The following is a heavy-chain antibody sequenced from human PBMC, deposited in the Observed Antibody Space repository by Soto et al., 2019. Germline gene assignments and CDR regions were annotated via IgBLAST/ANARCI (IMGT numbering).Heavy chain of an antibody. CDR1: GYTFTGYY. CDR3: ARGGRTGSGFEEGLDY. Sequence: ASVKVSCKASGYTFTGYYVHWVRQAPGQGLEWMGWINPNSDATNYAQKFQGRVTMTRDTSISTAYMQLSRLRSDDTAVYYCARGGRTGSGFEEGLDYWGQGTMVTFSS. J-gene: IGHJ4*02. CDR2: INPNSDAT. V-gene: IGHV1-2*02. D-gene: IGHD5-12*01.